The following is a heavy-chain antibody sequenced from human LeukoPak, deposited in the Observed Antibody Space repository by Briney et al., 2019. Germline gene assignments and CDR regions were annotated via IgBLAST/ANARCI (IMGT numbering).Heavy chain of an antibody. Sequence: PGGSLRLSCGASGFSFSSYAMNWVRQAPGKGLEWVSTISGSGGSTYYADSVKGRFTISRDNSKNTLYLQMDSLRAEDTAVYYCARNYDFWSGYYAFDIWGQGTMVTVSS. CDR1: GFSFSSYA. J-gene: IGHJ3*02. CDR3: ARNYDFWSGYYAFDI. V-gene: IGHV3-23*01. D-gene: IGHD3-3*01. CDR2: ISGSGGST.